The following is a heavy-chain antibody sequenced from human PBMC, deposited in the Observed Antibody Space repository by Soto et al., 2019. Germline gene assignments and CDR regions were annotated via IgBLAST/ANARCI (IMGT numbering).Heavy chain of an antibody. D-gene: IGHD3-10*01. CDR1: GFTFSSYD. CDR3: ARAGIWFGEEDYYYMDV. V-gene: IGHV3-13*01. CDR2: IGTAGDT. J-gene: IGHJ6*03. Sequence: PGGSLRLSCAASGFTFSSYDMHWVRQATGKGLEWVSAIGTAGDTYYPGSVKGRFTISRENAKNSLYLQMNSLRAGDTAVYYCARAGIWFGEEDYYYMDVWGKGTTVTAP.